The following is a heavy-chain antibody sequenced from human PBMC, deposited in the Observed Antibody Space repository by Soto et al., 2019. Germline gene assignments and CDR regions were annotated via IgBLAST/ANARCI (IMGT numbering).Heavy chain of an antibody. CDR2: IDPSDSQT. J-gene: IGHJ6*02. V-gene: IGHV5-10-1*01. CDR1: GYSFAGYW. D-gene: IGHD3-10*01. CDR3: ARHSRRGYYYGMDV. Sequence: PGESLKISCKGSGYSFAGYWITWVRQKPGKGLEWMGRIDPSDSQTYYSPSFRGHVTISVAKSITTVFLQWSSLRASDTAMYYCARHSRRGYYYGMDVWGQGTTVTVSS.